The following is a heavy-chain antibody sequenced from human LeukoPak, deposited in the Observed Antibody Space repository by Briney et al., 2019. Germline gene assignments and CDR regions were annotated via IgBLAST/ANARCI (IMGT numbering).Heavy chain of an antibody. Sequence: GGSLRLSCAASGFTVSSNYMSWVRQAPGKGLEWVSGIYKNGRERYADSVMGRFTISRDNSKKTLYLQMNSLRTEDTAVYYCARDGSGAAADYQYYYGMDVWGQGTTVTVSS. V-gene: IGHV3-66*03. CDR1: GFTVSSNY. J-gene: IGHJ6*02. CDR3: ARDGSGAAADYQYYYGMDV. CDR2: IYKNGRE. D-gene: IGHD6-25*01.